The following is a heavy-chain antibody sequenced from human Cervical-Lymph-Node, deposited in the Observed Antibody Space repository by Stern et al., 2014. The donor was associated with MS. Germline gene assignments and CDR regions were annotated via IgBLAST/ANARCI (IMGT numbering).Heavy chain of an antibody. V-gene: IGHV4-4*02. CDR3: AREPLGDF. CDR1: GDSISSSHW. D-gene: IGHD3-16*01. J-gene: IGHJ4*02. CDR2: IYHSGST. Sequence: QLQLHESGPGLVRPSGTLSLTCTVSGDSISSSHWWSWVRQPPGKGLEWIGEIYHSGSTTYNPSLKSRVTMSVDTSNNQFSLNMTSITAADTAVYYCAREPLGDFWGQGTLVTVSS.